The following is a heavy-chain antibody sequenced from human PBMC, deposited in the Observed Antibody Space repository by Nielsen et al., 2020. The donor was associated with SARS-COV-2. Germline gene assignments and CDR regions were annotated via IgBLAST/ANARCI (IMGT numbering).Heavy chain of an antibody. CDR3: ACRQDGYNYDTF. CDR1: GFTFSTYW. J-gene: IGHJ4*02. Sequence: GGSLRLSCAPSGFTFSTYWMHWVRQPPGKGLVWVARINNDGSVTNYGDSVTGRFAFPRDNARNTVYLQMNRLGAEDTAVYYCACRQDGYNYDTFWGQGTLVTVSS. CDR2: INNDGSVT. D-gene: IGHD5-24*01. V-gene: IGHV3-74*01.